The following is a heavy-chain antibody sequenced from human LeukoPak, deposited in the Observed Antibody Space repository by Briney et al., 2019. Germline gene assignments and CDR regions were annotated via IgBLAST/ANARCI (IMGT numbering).Heavy chain of an antibody. V-gene: IGHV4-4*07. Sequence: SETLSLTCTVSGGSIRNDYWSWIRQAAGKELEGIGRIYTRGSTNYNPSLKSRVTISLDKSKKQFPLNLNSVTAADTAVYYCARGGTYGSGRNQHTTLDYWGQGTLVTVSS. CDR1: GGSIRNDY. CDR3: ARGGTYGSGRNQHTTLDY. CDR2: IYTRGST. J-gene: IGHJ4*02. D-gene: IGHD3-10*01.